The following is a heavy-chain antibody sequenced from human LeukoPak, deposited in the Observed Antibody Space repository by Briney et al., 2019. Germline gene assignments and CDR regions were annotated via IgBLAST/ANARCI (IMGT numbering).Heavy chain of an antibody. CDR3: ARETPHYYDRWRGLGDY. V-gene: IGHV4-59*12. CDR1: GGSISSYY. D-gene: IGHD3-22*01. Sequence: PSETLSLTCTVSGGSISSYYWSWIRQPPGKGLEWIGYIYYSGSTNYNPSLKSRVTISVDTSKNQFSLKLSSVTAADTAVYYCARETPHYYDRWRGLGDYWGQGTLVTVSS. J-gene: IGHJ4*02. CDR2: IYYSGST.